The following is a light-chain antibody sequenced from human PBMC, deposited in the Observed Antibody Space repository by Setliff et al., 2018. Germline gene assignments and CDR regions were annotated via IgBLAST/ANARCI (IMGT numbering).Light chain of an antibody. CDR2: DVS. Sequence: QSALTRPASVSGSPGQSITISCTGTSSDVGAYNYVSWYQQHPGKAPKLIIYDVSNRPSGVSNRFSASKSGNTASLTISGLQAEDEADYYCCSFAGAGWVFGGGTKVTVL. CDR1: SSDVGAYNY. J-gene: IGLJ3*02. CDR3: CSFAGAGWV. V-gene: IGLV2-14*03.